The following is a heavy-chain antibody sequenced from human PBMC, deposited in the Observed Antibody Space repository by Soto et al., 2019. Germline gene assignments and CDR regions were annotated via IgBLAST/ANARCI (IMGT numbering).Heavy chain of an antibody. CDR2: IYYSGST. Sequence: QLQLQESGPGLVKPSETLSLTCTVSGGSISSSSYYWGWIRQPPGKGLEWIGSIYYSGSTYYNPSLKSRVTISVDTSKNQFPLKLSSVTAADTAVYYCARRGPITVFGVVRYNWFDPWGQGTLVTVSS. J-gene: IGHJ5*02. D-gene: IGHD3-3*01. CDR1: GGSISSSSYY. CDR3: ARRGPITVFGVVRYNWFDP. V-gene: IGHV4-39*01.